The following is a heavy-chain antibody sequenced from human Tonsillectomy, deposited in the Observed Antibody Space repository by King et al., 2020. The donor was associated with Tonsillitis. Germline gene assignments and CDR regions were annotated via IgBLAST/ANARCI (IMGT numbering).Heavy chain of an antibody. CDR2: ISGSGGST. D-gene: IGHD3-10*01. Sequence: VQLVESGGGLVQPGGSLRLYCAASGFTFSSYAMSWVRQAPGKGLEWVSAISGSGGSTYYADSVKGRFTISRDNSKNTLYLQMNSLRAEDTAVYYCAKMGARINVVRGVPDFYCYGMDVWGQGTTVTVSS. V-gene: IGHV3-23*04. CDR3: AKMGARINVVRGVPDFYCYGMDV. J-gene: IGHJ6*02. CDR1: GFTFSSYA.